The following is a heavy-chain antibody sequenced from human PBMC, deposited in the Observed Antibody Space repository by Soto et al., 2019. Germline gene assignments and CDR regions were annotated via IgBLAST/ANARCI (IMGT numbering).Heavy chain of an antibody. CDR2: MHYCGNR. D-gene: IGHD3-10*01. V-gene: IGHV4-59*08. J-gene: IGHJ6*02. Sequence: QVQLHESGRGLVELSETLSLTCCVSGGSISSYYCSWFRQPQGEGLVWIGHMHYCGNRDYNHSLRRRVTISVDTSKNQFSLNLYSVTAADTVIEYCARQGFGAIHGLVDVWRQATTVTVSS. CDR3: ARQGFGAIHGLVDV. CDR1: GGSISSYY.